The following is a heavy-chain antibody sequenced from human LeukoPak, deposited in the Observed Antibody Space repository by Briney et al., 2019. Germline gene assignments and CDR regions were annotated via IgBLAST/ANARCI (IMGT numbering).Heavy chain of an antibody. CDR3: ARPSLDYGGIDAFDF. CDR1: GGSISSYY. Sequence: ASETLSLTCTVSGGSISSYYWSWIRQPPGKGLEWSGFIYYSGSTNYNPSLKSRVTISVDTSKNQFSLKLSSVTAADTAVYYCARPSLDYGGIDAFDFWGQGTLVTVSS. D-gene: IGHD4-23*01. J-gene: IGHJ3*01. V-gene: IGHV4-59*08. CDR2: IYYSGST.